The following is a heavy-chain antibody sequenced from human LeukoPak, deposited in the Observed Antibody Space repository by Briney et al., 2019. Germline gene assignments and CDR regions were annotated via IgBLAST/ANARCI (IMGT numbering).Heavy chain of an antibody. CDR1: GFTFSSYA. Sequence: GVSLTLSCAASGFTFSSYAMSWVRQSPGKGLEWVSAICGSGDSTYYADSVKGRFTISRDNSKNTLYLQMNSLRAEDTAVYYCAKEGPIVAAGTESYYCGIDVWGQGTTVTVSS. V-gene: IGHV3-23*01. J-gene: IGHJ6*02. D-gene: IGHD6-13*01. CDR3: AKEGPIVAAGTESYYCGIDV. CDR2: ICGSGDST.